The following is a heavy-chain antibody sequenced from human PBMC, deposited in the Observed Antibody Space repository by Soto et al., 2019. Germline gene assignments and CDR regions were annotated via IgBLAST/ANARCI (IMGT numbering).Heavy chain of an antibody. Sequence: QVQLQESGPGLVKPSQTLSLTCSVSGGSISSAGYYWSWIRQHPGKGLEWVGYIYYSGATYYNPSLESRLTILVDTSKNQFSLKLSSVTAADTAVYYCARSWTTAAGWANWFDPWGQGTLVTVSS. J-gene: IGHJ5*02. CDR1: GGSISSAGYY. CDR3: ARSWTTAAGWANWFDP. CDR2: IYYSGAT. V-gene: IGHV4-31*03. D-gene: IGHD6-13*01.